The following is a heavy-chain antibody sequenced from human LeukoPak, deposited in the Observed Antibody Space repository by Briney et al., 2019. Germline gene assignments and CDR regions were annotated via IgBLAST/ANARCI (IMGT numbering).Heavy chain of an antibody. V-gene: IGHV4-39*01. J-gene: IGHJ4*02. CDR1: GGSIISSSYY. D-gene: IGHD2-21*01. Sequence: SETLSPTRGVSGGSIISSSYYWGWIRQPPGKGLEWIASMFYSGNTYYNPSLKSRVTMSVDTTENQFSLELSSVTAADTAVYYCARHVVGNYDLLSFDYWGQGSLVTVSS. CDR3: ARHVVGNYDLLSFDY. CDR2: MFYSGNT.